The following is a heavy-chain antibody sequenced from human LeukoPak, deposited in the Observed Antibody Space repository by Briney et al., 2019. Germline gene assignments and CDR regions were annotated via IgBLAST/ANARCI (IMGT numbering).Heavy chain of an antibody. CDR2: IGREGRAK. CDR1: GFTFNSYW. D-gene: IGHD3-16*01. J-gene: IGHJ2*01. Sequence: GGSLRLSCAASGFTFNSYWMSWVRQAPGKGLEWVAVIGREGRAKYYADSVKGRFTISRDNSINTLYLEMNSLRDEDTAVYYCAREATWGIWYFDLWGRGTLVTVSS. V-gene: IGHV3-30*03. CDR3: AREATWGIWYFDL.